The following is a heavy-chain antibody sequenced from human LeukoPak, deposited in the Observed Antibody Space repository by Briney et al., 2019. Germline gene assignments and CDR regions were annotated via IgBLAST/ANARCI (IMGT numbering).Heavy chain of an antibody. J-gene: IGHJ4*02. CDR3: AKEPRGSSSRLIYFDY. CDR1: GFTFSSYG. V-gene: IGHV3-30*12. Sequence: GGSLRLSCAASGFTFSSYGMHWVRQAPGKGLEWVAVISDDGNNKYYADSVRGRFTISRDNSKNTLYLHMSSLRAEDTAVYYCAKEPRGSSSRLIYFDYWGQGTLVTVSS. CDR2: ISDDGNNK. D-gene: IGHD6-13*01.